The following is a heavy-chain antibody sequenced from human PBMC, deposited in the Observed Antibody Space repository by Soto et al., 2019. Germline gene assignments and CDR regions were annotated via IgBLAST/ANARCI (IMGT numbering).Heavy chain of an antibody. Sequence: GGSLRLYCAASGFTFSSLVMNWARQAPGNGLEGDSNVSPGRDVSHSTESVKGRYTISRDNSRRTLHLHMHSQRAEDAAGFYCVRRAIFATPYCGDYDVSGTVTVGTVS. J-gene: IGHJ3*01. D-gene: IGHD2-21*01. CDR3: VRRAIFATPYCGDYDV. V-gene: IGHV3-23*01. CDR1: GFTFSSLV. CDR2: VSPGRDVS.